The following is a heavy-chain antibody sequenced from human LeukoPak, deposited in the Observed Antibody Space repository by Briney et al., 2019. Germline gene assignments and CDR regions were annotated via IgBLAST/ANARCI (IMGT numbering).Heavy chain of an antibody. J-gene: IGHJ4*02. V-gene: IGHV1-69*13. D-gene: IGHD5-12*01. CDR1: GGTFSSYA. CDR3: AREKYSGYDSLCFDY. Sequence: ASVRVSCKASGGTFSSYAISWVRQAPGQGLGWMGGIIPIFGTANYAQKFQGRVTITADESTSTAYMELSSLRSEDTAVYYCAREKYSGYDSLCFDYWGQGTLVTVSS. CDR2: IIPIFGTA.